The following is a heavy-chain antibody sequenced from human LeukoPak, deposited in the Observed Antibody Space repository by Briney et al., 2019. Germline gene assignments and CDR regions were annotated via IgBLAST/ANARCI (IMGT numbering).Heavy chain of an antibody. CDR1: GFTFSTFW. V-gene: IGHV3-7*01. D-gene: IGHD2-2*01. CDR2: IKYDGSEK. CDR3: ARDTIVVVPPAPRLDH. Sequence: GGSLRLSCAASGFTFSTFWMTWVRQAPGKGLEWVASIKYDGSEKYYVDSVKGRFTISRDNAKNSPYLQMNSLRAEDTAVYYCARDTIVVVPPAPRLDHWGQGTLVTVSS. J-gene: IGHJ4*02.